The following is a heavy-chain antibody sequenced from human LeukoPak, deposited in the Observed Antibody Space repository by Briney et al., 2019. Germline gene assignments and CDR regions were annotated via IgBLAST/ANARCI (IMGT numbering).Heavy chain of an antibody. V-gene: IGHV3-23*01. CDR3: AKAAPLAIAVAGTGY. D-gene: IGHD6-19*01. J-gene: IGHJ4*02. CDR1: GFTFSSYA. CDR2: FSGSGGST. Sequence: GGSLRLSCAASGFTFSSYAMSWVRQAPGRGLEWVSAFSGSGGSTYYADSVKGRFTISRDNSKNTLYLQMNSLRAEDTAVYYCAKAAPLAIAVAGTGYWGQGTLVTVSS.